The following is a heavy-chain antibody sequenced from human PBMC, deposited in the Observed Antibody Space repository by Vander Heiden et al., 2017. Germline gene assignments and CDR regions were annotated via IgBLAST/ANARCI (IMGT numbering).Heavy chain of an antibody. CDR3: ASPAVPPGYLDY. D-gene: IGHD2-2*01. Sequence: VQLVGSGGGVGQPGKSLMLSCATSGFSFSSYGMHWVRQAPGKGLEWVAVISYDGSNKYYADSVKGRFTISRDNSKNTLYLQMNSLRAEDTAVYYCASPAVPPGYLDYWGQGTLVTVSS. CDR1: GFSFSSYG. J-gene: IGHJ4*02. CDR2: ISYDGSNK. V-gene: IGHV3-30*03.